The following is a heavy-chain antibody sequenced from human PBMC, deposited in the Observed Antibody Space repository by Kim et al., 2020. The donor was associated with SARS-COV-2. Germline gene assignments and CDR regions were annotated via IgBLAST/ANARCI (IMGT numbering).Heavy chain of an antibody. V-gene: IGHV4-4*02. J-gene: IGHJ4*02. D-gene: IGHD5-12*01. CDR1: GGSISSSNW. CDR2: IYHSGST. CDR3: AYRRYSGYYFDY. Sequence: SETLSLTCAVSGGSISSSNWWSWVRQPPGKGLEWIGEIYHSGSTNYNPSLKSRVTISVDKSKNQFSLKLSSVTAADTAVYYCAYRRYSGYYFDYWGQGTLVTVSS.